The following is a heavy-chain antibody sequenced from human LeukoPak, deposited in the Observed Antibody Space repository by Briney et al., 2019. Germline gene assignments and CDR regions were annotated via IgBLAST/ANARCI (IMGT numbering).Heavy chain of an antibody. CDR1: GYTFTSYY. D-gene: IGHD2-21*02. CDR2: INPSGGST. V-gene: IGHV1-46*01. CDR3: ARVFYCGGDCYHTDAFDI. J-gene: IGHJ3*02. Sequence: ASVKVSCKASGYTFTSYYIHWVRLAPGQGHEWMGIINPSGGSTSYAQKFQGRVSMTRDMSTSTVYMELSSLRSEDTAVYYCARVFYCGGDCYHTDAFDIWGQGTMVTVSS.